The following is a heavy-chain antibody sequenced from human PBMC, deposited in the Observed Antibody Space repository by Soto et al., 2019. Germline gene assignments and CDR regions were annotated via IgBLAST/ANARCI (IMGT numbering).Heavy chain of an antibody. CDR2: IYYSGST. Sequence: QVQLQESGPGLVKPSQTLSLTCTVSGGSISSGGYYGSWIRQHPGKGLEWIGYIYYSGSTYYNPSLKSRVTISVDTSKNQFSLKLSSVTAADTAVYYCVRGMFTFVGVRGDAFDIWGQGTMVTVSS. J-gene: IGHJ3*02. V-gene: IGHV4-31*03. CDR3: VRGMFTFVGVRGDAFDI. D-gene: IGHD3-16*01. CDR1: GGSISSGGYY.